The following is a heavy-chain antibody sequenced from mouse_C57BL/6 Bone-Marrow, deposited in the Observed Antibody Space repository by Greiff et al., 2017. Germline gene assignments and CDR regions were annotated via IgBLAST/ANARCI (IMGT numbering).Heavy chain of an antibody. V-gene: IGHV1-61*01. J-gene: IGHJ2*01. D-gene: IGHD2-10*02. Sequence: VQLQQPGAELVRPGSSVKMSCKASGYTFTSYWMDWVKQRPGHGLEWIGNIYPSDSDTHYNQKFKDKATLTVDTSSNTAYMQLSSLTSEDSAVYYCSGGGMSFFDYWGQGTTLTVSS. CDR3: SGGGMSFFDY. CDR2: IYPSDSDT. CDR1: GYTFTSYW.